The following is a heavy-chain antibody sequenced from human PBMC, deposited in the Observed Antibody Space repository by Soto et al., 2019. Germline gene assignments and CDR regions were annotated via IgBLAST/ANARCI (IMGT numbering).Heavy chain of an antibody. Sequence: QVQLVESGGGVVQPGRSLRLSCAASGFTFNNYAMHWVRQAPGKGLEWEAVISYDGSNKYYADSVKGRFTISRDNSKNTLYLQMNSLRAEDTAVYYCARDGVDIVATIQLDYWGQGTLVTVSS. D-gene: IGHD5-12*01. J-gene: IGHJ4*02. V-gene: IGHV3-30-3*01. CDR1: GFTFNNYA. CDR2: ISYDGSNK. CDR3: ARDGVDIVATIQLDY.